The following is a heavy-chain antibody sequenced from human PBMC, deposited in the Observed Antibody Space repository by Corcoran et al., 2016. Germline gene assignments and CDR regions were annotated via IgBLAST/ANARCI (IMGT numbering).Heavy chain of an antibody. V-gene: IGHV3-33*01. Sequence: QVQLVESGGGVVQPGRSLRLSCATSGFTFSNHGMHWVRQAPGKGLEGVAVIWYDGSRKDYADSVKGRFTVSRDNTKNTLFLQMDSLRAEDTAVYYCARDVRSYYLDYWGQGILVTASS. CDR1: GFTFSNHG. CDR2: IWYDGSRK. D-gene: IGHD1-26*01. CDR3: ARDVRSYYLDY. J-gene: IGHJ4*02.